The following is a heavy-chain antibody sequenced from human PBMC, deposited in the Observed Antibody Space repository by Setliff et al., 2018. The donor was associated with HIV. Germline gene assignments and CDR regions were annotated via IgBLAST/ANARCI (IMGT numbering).Heavy chain of an antibody. J-gene: IGHJ4*02. V-gene: IGHV1-46*01. CDR1: GYTFTSYY. CDR3: ARDPSAGSFDH. CDR2: INPSGAIT. D-gene: IGHD1-26*01. Sequence: ASVKVSCKTSGYTFTSYYLHWVRQAPGQGLEWMGIINPSGAITTYAQKFQGRVSITRDTSTSTVYMELSGLRSEDTAVYYCARDPSAGSFDHWGQGTLVTVSS.